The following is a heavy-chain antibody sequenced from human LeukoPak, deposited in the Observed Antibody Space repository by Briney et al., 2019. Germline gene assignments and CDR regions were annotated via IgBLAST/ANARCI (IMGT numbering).Heavy chain of an antibody. CDR2: INPNSGGT. J-gene: IGHJ6*03. CDR3: ARVAYGGNSNYYYYMDV. CDR1: GYTFTGYY. D-gene: IGHD4-23*01. V-gene: IGHV1-2*02. Sequence: ASVKVSCKASGYTFTGYYMHWVRQAPGQGLEWMGWINPNSGGTNYAQKFQGRVTMTTDTSTSTAYMELRSLRSDDTAVYYCARVAYGGNSNYYYYMDVWGKGTTVTISS.